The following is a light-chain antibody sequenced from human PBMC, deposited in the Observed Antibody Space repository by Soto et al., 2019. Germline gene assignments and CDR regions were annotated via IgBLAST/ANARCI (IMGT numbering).Light chain of an antibody. CDR3: QQYGRSLRT. CDR2: DAS. V-gene: IGKV3-20*01. CDR1: QSVSSSH. J-gene: IGKJ1*01. Sequence: IMLTQSPGTLSLSPGEGATLSCRASQSVSSSHLAWFQQKPGQAPRLLIYDASSRATGIPDRFSGSGSGTDFTLTISRLEPEDFAVYFCQQYGRSLRTFGQGTKVEVK.